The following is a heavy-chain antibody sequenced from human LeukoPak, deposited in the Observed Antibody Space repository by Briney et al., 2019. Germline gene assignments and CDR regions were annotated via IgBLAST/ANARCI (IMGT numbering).Heavy chain of an antibody. V-gene: IGHV4-34*01. J-gene: IGHJ4*02. D-gene: IGHD3-3*01. CDR2: INHSGST. CDR3: ARVSYFWSGYYMFDY. Sequence: SETLSLTCAVYGGSFSGYYWSWIRQPPGKGLEWIGEINHSGSTNYNPSLKSRVTISVDTSKNQFSLKLSSVTAADTAVHYCARVSYFWSGYYMFDYWGQGTLVTVSS. CDR1: GGSFSGYY.